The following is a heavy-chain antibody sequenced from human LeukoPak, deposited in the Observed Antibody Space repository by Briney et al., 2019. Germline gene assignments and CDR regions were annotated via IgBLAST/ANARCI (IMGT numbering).Heavy chain of an antibody. V-gene: IGHV3-30-3*01. Sequence: GGSLRLSCAASGFTFSSYAMHWVRQAPGKGLEWVAVISYDGSNKYYADSVKGRFTISRDNSKNTLYLQMNSLRAEDTAVYYCARLWYDFWSDYDYWGQGTLVTVSS. CDR3: ARLWYDFWSDYDY. CDR2: ISYDGSNK. D-gene: IGHD3-3*01. J-gene: IGHJ4*02. CDR1: GFTFSSYA.